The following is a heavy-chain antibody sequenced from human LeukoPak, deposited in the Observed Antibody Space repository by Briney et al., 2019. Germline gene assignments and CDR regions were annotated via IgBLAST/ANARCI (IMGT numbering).Heavy chain of an antibody. D-gene: IGHD3-22*01. CDR2: IYTSGST. V-gene: IGHV4-61*02. CDR3: ARASYSYDINGWVSFDY. J-gene: IGHJ4*02. CDR1: GNSISSGDNY. Sequence: KPSETLSLTCTVSGNSISSGDNYWSWIRQPAGKGLEWIGRIYTSGSTNYNPSLKSRVTISGDTSKNQFSLRLSSVTAADTAVYYCARASYSYDINGWVSFDYWGQGTLVTVSS.